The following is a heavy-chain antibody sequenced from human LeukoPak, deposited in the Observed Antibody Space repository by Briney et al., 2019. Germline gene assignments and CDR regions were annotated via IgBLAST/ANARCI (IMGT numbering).Heavy chain of an antibody. CDR1: GGSISSYY. V-gene: IGHV4-59*01. D-gene: IGHD1-26*01. Sequence: SETLSLTCTVSGGSISSYYWSWIRQPPGRGLEWIGYIYYSGSTNYNPSLKSRVTISVDTSKNQFSLKLSSVTAADTAVYYCARGGKWELPLDYWGQGTLVTVSS. CDR2: IYYSGST. CDR3: ARGGKWELPLDY. J-gene: IGHJ4*02.